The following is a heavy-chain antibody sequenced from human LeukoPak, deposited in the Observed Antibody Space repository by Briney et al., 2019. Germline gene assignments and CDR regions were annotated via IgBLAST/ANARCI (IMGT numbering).Heavy chain of an antibody. CDR1: GYTFTSYD. CDR3: ARGRHNLYDSSGLIFDY. Sequence: ASVKVSCKASGYTFTSYDINWVRQATGQGLEWMGWMNPNSGNTGYAQKFQGRVTITRNTSISTAYMELSSLRSEDTAVYYCARGRHNLYDSSGLIFDYWGQGTLVTVSS. D-gene: IGHD3-22*01. CDR2: MNPNSGNT. J-gene: IGHJ4*02. V-gene: IGHV1-8*03.